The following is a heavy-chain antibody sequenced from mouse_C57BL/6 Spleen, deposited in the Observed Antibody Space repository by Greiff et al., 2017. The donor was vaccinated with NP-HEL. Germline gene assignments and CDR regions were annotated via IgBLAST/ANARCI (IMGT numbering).Heavy chain of an antibody. CDR1: GFTFSDYY. CDR3: ARQGITTVVAGMDY. J-gene: IGHJ4*01. V-gene: IGHV5-12*01. D-gene: IGHD1-1*01. Sequence: DVMLVESGGGLVQPGGSLKLSCAASGFTFSDYYMYWVRQTPEKRLEWVAYISNGGGSTYYPDTVKGRFTISRDNAKNTLYLQMSRLKSEDTAMYYCARQGITTVVAGMDYWGQGTSVTVSS. CDR2: ISNGGGST.